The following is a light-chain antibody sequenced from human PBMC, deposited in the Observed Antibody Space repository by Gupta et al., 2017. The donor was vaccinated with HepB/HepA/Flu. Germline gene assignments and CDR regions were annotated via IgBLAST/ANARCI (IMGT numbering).Light chain of an antibody. CDR2: LGS. CDR1: PSLLHSNGYNY. V-gene: IGKV2-28*01. CDR3: MQAVQTPLT. Sequence: DIVMTQSPLPLPVTPGHPASISCRSSPSLLHSNGYNYLDWYLQKPGQSPRLLIYLGSNRASGVPDRFSGSGSGTDFTLKISRVEAEDVGVYYCMQAVQTPLTFGGGTKVEIK. J-gene: IGKJ4*01.